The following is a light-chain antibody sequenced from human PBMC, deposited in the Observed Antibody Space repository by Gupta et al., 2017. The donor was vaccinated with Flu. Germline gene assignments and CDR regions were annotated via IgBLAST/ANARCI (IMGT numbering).Light chain of an antibody. CDR1: SSNIGAGYD. CDR2: DNN. Sequence: SVLTQPPSVSGAPGQRITISCTGSSSNIGAGYDVHWYLQLPGRAPKVVIFDNNNRPSGVPDRFSGSKSGTSASLAITGLQPGDEADYYCQSDDRSLNMGVFGGGTRLTVL. V-gene: IGLV1-40*01. CDR3: QSDDRSLNMGV. J-gene: IGLJ3*02.